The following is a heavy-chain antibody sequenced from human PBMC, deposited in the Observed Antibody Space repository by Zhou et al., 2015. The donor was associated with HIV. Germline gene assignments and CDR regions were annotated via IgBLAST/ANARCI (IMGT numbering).Heavy chain of an antibody. D-gene: IGHD2-2*01. CDR3: ARGSGVVPAAIDGSGNKRLFGFDY. J-gene: IGHJ4*02. Sequence: QVQLVQSGAEVKKPGSSVKVSCKASGGTFSSYAISWVRQAPGQGLEWMGGIIPIFGTANYAQKFQGRVTITADESTSTAYMELSSLRSEDTAVYYCARGSGVVPAAIDGSGNKRLFGFDYWGQGTLVTVSS. CDR1: GGTFSSYA. CDR2: IIPIFGTA. V-gene: IGHV1-69*01.